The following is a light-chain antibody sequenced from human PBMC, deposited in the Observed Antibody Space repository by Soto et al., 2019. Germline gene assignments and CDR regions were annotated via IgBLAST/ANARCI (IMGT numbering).Light chain of an antibody. J-gene: IGKJ3*01. CDR3: QQYGSSPFT. CDR2: GAS. CDR1: RSFASSY. Sequence: EIVLTQSPVTRSLSPGERATLSCRASRSFASSYLGWYQQKPGQAPRLLIYGASTKATGTPDRFSGSGSGTDFTLTISRLEPEDFAVYYCQQYGSSPFTFGPGTKVDIK. V-gene: IGKV3-20*01.